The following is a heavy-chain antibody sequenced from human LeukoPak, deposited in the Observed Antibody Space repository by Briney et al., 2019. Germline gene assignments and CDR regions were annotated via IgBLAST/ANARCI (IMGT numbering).Heavy chain of an antibody. CDR1: GGSISSYY. CDR3: ASSIVGLSWFDP. V-gene: IGHV4-59*01. Sequence: SETLSLTCTVSGGSISSYYWSWIRQPPGKGLEWIGYIYYSGSTNYNPSLKSRVTISVDTSKNQFSLKLSSVTAADTAVYYCASSIVGLSWFDPWGQGTLVTVSS. CDR2: IYYSGST. J-gene: IGHJ5*02. D-gene: IGHD1-26*01.